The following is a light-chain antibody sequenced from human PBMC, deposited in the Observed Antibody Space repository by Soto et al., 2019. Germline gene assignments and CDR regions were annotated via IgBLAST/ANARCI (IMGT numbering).Light chain of an antibody. Sequence: QSALTQPASVSGSPGQSITISCTGTSSDVGGYNYVSWYQQHPGKAPKLLIYDVTNRPSGVSNRFSASKSGNTASLTIPGLQADDEADYYCTSYTSSDSYVFGTGTKLTVL. CDR1: SSDVGGYNY. J-gene: IGLJ1*01. CDR3: TSYTSSDSYV. CDR2: DVT. V-gene: IGLV2-14*01.